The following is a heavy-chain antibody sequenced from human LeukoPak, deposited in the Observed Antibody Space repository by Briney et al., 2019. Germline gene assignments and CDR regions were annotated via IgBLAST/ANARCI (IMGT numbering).Heavy chain of an antibody. J-gene: IGHJ4*02. D-gene: IGHD2-15*01. CDR1: GGPISSYY. V-gene: IGHV4-59*08. CDR2: IYYNGST. CDR3: ARRGGIYCSGGRGHHYYFDY. Sequence: SETLSLTCTVSGGPISSYYWSWIRQPPGKGLEWIGYIYYNGSTNYHPSLKSRATISVHTSKNQFSLRLSSVTAAETAVYYCARRGGIYCSGGRGHHYYFDYWGQGTLVTVSS.